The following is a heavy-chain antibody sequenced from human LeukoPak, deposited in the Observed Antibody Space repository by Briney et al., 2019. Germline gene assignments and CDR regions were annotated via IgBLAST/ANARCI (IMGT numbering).Heavy chain of an antibody. D-gene: IGHD3-3*01. V-gene: IGHV3-48*03. Sequence: AGGSLRLSCVGSGFTFSSYEMNWVRQAPGKGLEWVSYISSSGSTIYYADSAKGRFTISRDNAKNSLYLQMNSLRAEDTAVYYCARSRGSGYFDYWGQGTLVTVSS. CDR2: ISSSGSTI. CDR3: ARSRGSGYFDY. CDR1: GFTFSSYE. J-gene: IGHJ4*02.